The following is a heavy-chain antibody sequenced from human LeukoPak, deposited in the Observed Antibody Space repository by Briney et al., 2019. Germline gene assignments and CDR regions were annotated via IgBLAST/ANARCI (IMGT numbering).Heavy chain of an antibody. D-gene: IGHD6-6*01. CDR1: AFTFSDHY. J-gene: IGHJ6*03. CDR3: ARVIADSPHYYYCMDV. Sequence: GGSLRLSCAASAFTFSDHYMTWIRRAPGKGLEWISYISGTGLTIYYADSVKGRFTISRDNADNSLSLQMNSLRAEDTAVYYCARVIADSPHYYYCMDVWGKGTTVTVSS. V-gene: IGHV3-11*04. CDR2: ISGTGLTI.